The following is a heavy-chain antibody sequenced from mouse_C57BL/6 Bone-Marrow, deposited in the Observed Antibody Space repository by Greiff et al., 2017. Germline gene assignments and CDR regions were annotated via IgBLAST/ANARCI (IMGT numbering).Heavy chain of an antibody. CDR3: ARGVTTAYYYAMDY. V-gene: IGHV1-54*01. D-gene: IGHD2-2*01. CDR2: INPGSGGT. J-gene: IGHJ4*01. Sequence: QVQLQQSGAELVRPGTSVKVSCKASGYAFTNYLIEWVKQRPGQGLEWIGVINPGSGGTNYNEKFKGKATLTADKASSTAYMQLSSLKSEDSAVYFCARGVTTAYYYAMDYWGQGTSVTVSS. CDR1: GYAFTNYL.